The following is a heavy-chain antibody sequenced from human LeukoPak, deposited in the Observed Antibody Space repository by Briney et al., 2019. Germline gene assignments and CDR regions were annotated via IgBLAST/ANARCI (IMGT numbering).Heavy chain of an antibody. D-gene: IGHD5-18*01. Sequence: PGGSLRLSCAASGFTFSSYWMSWVRQAPGKGLEWVANIKQDGSEKYYVDSVEGRFTISRDNAKNSLYLQMNSLRAEDTAVYYCAKARSVQLWSDFDYWGQGTLVTVSS. V-gene: IGHV3-7*03. CDR1: GFTFSSYW. CDR2: IKQDGSEK. J-gene: IGHJ4*02. CDR3: AKARSVQLWSDFDY.